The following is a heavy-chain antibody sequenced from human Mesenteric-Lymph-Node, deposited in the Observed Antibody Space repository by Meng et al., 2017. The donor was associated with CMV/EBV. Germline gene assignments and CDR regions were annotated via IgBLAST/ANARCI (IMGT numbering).Heavy chain of an antibody. V-gene: IGHV3-7*01. CDR2: IKEDGSEK. CDR3: ASSDYYYGMDV. Sequence: GESLKISCAASGFTFSTYWMSWVRQAPGKGPEWVASIKEDGSEKYYVDSVEGRFTISRDNAKNSLYLQMNSLRAEDTAVYYCASSDYYYGMDVWGQGTTVTVSS. J-gene: IGHJ6*02. CDR1: GFTFSTYW.